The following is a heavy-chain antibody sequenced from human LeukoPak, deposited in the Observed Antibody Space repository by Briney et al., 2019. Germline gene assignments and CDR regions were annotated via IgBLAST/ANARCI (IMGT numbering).Heavy chain of an antibody. Sequence: SETLSLTCTVSGDSISSYYWSWIRQPPGKGLDWIGYMYYSGSTNCNPSLKSRVTMSVDTSKNQFSLKLSSVTAADTAVYYCARAWVTFWLDPWGQGTLVTVSS. V-gene: IGHV4-59*01. CDR1: GDSISSYY. J-gene: IGHJ5*02. CDR2: MYYSGST. CDR3: ARAWVTFWLDP. D-gene: IGHD2-21*02.